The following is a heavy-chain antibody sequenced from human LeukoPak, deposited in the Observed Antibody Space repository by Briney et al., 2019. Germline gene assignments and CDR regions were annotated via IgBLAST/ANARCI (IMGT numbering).Heavy chain of an antibody. CDR1: GGSISSYY. Sequence: PSETLSLTCTVSGGSISSYYWSWLRQPPGKGLEYIGYTHYSGATNYNPSLKSRATISLDTSGNQFSLKLSSVTAADTAVYYCASGYCGGACQLGGVDMWGQGTMVTVSS. D-gene: IGHD2-21*02. CDR2: THYSGAT. J-gene: IGHJ3*02. CDR3: ASGYCGGACQLGGVDM. V-gene: IGHV4-59*01.